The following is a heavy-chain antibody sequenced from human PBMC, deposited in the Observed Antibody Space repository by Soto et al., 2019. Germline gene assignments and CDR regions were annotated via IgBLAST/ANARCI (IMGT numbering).Heavy chain of an antibody. V-gene: IGHV4-59*01. CDR1: GGSISSYY. D-gene: IGHD3-22*01. Sequence: SETLSLTCTVSGGSISSYYWSWIRQPPGKGLEWIGYIYYSGSTNYNPSLKSRVTISVDTSKNQFSLKLSSVTAADTAVYYCARAYYDSSQWTYYFDYWGQGTLVTVSS. CDR3: ARAYYDSSQWTYYFDY. CDR2: IYYSGST. J-gene: IGHJ4*02.